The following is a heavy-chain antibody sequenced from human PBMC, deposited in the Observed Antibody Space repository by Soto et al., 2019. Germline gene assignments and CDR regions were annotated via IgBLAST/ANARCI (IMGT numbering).Heavy chain of an antibody. D-gene: IGHD3-10*01. J-gene: IGHJ6*02. CDR3: ARHFSMVRGVINMDYYGMDV. Sequence: EVQLVESGGGLVKPGGSLRLSCAASGFTFSSYSMNWVRQAPGKGLEWVSSISSSSSYIYYADSVKGRFTISRDNAKKSQYLQMNSLKVENTGVYDCARHFSMVRGVINMDYYGMDVWGQGTTVTVSS. CDR1: GFTFSSYS. V-gene: IGHV3-21*01. CDR2: ISSSSSYI.